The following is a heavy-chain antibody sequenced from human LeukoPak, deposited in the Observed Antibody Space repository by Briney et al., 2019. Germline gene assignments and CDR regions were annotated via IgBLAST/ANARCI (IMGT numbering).Heavy chain of an antibody. CDR2: ISNSDFST. Sequence: GGSLRLSCAASGITFSNYAMSWVRQAPGKGLEWVSTISNSDFSTYYADSVKGRFTISRDNSENTLYLQMNSLRAEDTALYYCAKATGYLLWGQGTLVTVSS. V-gene: IGHV3-23*01. J-gene: IGHJ4*02. D-gene: IGHD5-18*01. CDR1: GITFSNYA. CDR3: AKATGYLL.